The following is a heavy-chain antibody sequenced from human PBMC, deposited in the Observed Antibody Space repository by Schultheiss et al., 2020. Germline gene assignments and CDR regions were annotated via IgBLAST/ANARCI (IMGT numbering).Heavy chain of an antibody. D-gene: IGHD4/OR15-4a*01. J-gene: IGHJ4*02. Sequence: SQTLSLTCGVSGGSIRHYHSTWIRQPPGKGLDWIAYIDNSGNPRYNPSLRGRATMSEDTSKTQFSLRLTSVTSADTAVYYCVIFAYGAGGRGYWGQGTLVNGSS. CDR1: GGSIRHYH. V-gene: IGHV4-59*01. CDR2: IDNSGNP. CDR3: VIFAYGAGGRGY.